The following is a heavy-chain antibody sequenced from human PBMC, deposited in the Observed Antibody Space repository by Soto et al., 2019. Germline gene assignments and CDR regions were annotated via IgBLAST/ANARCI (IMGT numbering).Heavy chain of an antibody. V-gene: IGHV1-2*04. CDR3: ARAGNTMVLLGMDV. Sequence: ASVKVSCKASGYTFTGYYMHWVRQAPGQGLEWMGWINPNSGGTNYAQKFQGWVTMTRDTSISTAYMELSRLRSDDTAVYYCARAGNTMVLLGMDVWGQGTTVTVSS. D-gene: IGHD3-10*01. CDR2: INPNSGGT. J-gene: IGHJ6*02. CDR1: GYTFTGYY.